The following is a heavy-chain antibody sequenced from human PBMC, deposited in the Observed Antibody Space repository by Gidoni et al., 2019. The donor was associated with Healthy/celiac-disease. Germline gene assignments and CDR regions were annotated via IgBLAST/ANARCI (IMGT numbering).Heavy chain of an antibody. V-gene: IGHV4-31*02. Sequence: YYHPSLKSRVTISVDTSKHQFSLKLSSVTAADTAVYSCARVHDILTGYYPLDYWGQGTLVTASS. CDR3: ARVHDILTGYYPLDY. J-gene: IGHJ4*02. D-gene: IGHD3-9*01.